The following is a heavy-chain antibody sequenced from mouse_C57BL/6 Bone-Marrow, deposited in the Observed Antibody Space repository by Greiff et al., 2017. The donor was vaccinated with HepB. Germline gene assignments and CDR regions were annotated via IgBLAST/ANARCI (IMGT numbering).Heavy chain of an antibody. CDR2: IRSKSNNYAT. V-gene: IGHV10-1*01. CDR3: GLTTRYAMDY. Sequence: EVQVVESGGGLVQPKGSLKLSCAASGFSFNTYAMNWVRQAPGKGLEWVARIRSKSNNYATYYADSVKDRFTISRDDSESMLYLQMNNLKTEDTAMYYCGLTTRYAMDYWGQGTSVTVSS. D-gene: IGHD1-1*01. CDR1: GFSFNTYA. J-gene: IGHJ4*01.